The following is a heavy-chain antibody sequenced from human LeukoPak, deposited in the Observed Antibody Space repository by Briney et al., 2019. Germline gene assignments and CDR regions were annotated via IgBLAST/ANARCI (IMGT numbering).Heavy chain of an antibody. Sequence: PGGSLRLSCAASGFTFSSYSMSWVRQAPGKGLEWVSSISSSSSYIYYADSVKGRFTFSRDNAKNSLYLQMNSLRAEDTAVYYCARGSRYYYDSSGYYEAFDYWGQGTLVTVSS. D-gene: IGHD3-22*01. CDR1: GFTFSSYS. CDR3: ARGSRYYYDSSGYYEAFDY. V-gene: IGHV3-21*01. CDR2: ISSSSSYI. J-gene: IGHJ4*02.